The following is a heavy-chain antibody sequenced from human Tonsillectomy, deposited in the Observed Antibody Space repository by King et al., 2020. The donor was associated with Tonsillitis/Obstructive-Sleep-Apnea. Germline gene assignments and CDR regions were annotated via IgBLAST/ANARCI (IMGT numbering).Heavy chain of an antibody. CDR2: INAANGNT. Sequence: QLVQSGAEVKKPGASVKISCKASGYTFTSYAMHWVRQAPGQRLEWMGWINAANGNTKSSQTFQGRVSITRDTSASTAYMELSSLRSADTAVYYCARDEDYWGQGTLVTVSS. CDR1: GYTFTSYA. V-gene: IGHV1-3*01. CDR3: ARDEDY. J-gene: IGHJ4*02.